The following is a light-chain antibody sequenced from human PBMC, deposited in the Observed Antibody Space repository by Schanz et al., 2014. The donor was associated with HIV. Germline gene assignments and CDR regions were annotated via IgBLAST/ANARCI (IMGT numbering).Light chain of an antibody. J-gene: IGKJ4*01. V-gene: IGKV3D-20*02. Sequence: EIVLTQSPVILSLSPGERATLSCRASQTVSSNSLGWYQQKRGQVPRLLIYSASRRANGIPDRFSGSGSGTHSDPTISRPETEDFAVYYRHQRSTWPLNFGGGTKVEIK. CDR3: HQRSTWPLN. CDR2: SAS. CDR1: QTVSSNS.